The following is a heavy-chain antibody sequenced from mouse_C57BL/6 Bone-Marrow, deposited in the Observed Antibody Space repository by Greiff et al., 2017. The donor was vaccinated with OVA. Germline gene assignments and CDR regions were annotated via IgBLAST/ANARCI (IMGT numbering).Heavy chain of an antibody. Sequence: VQLKQSGAELVKPGASVKLSCTASGFNINDYYMHWVKQRTEPGLEWIGRIDPEDGETNYAPKFQGKATIPADTSSNTAYLQLSSLTSEDTAVYYCARKPEGNYGLRFPHWGQGTTLTVSS. CDR2: IDPEDGET. J-gene: IGHJ2*01. D-gene: IGHD2-1*01. V-gene: IGHV14-2*01. CDR3: ARKPEGNYGLRFPH. CDR1: GFNINDYY.